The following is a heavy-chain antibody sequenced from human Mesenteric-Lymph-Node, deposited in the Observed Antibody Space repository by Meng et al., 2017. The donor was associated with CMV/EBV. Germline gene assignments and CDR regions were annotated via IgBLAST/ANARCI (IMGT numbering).Heavy chain of an antibody. CDR2: ISSSGNTA. D-gene: IGHD2-21*02. Sequence: GGSLRLSCAASGFTFSSDAMSWVHQAPGKGLEWVSAISSSGNTAYYADSVKGRFTISRDNSKNMLYLQMNSLRAEDTAVYYCAKDRITHCGGDCYSWFDYWGQGTLVTVSS. V-gene: IGHV3-23*01. J-gene: IGHJ4*02. CDR3: AKDRITHCGGDCYSWFDY. CDR1: GFTFSSDA.